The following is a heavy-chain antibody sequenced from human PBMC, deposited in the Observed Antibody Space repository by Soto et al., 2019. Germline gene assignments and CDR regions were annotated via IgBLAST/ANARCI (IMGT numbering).Heavy chain of an antibody. V-gene: IGHV1-18*01. Sequence: ASVKVSCKASGYTFTSYGISWVRQAPGQGLEWMGWISAYNGNTNYAQKLQGRVTMTTDTSTSTAYMELRSLRSDDTAVYYCARQYCSSTSCYEYNWFAPWGQGTLVTVSS. CDR3: ARQYCSSTSCYEYNWFAP. CDR1: GYTFTSYG. D-gene: IGHD2-2*01. CDR2: ISAYNGNT. J-gene: IGHJ5*02.